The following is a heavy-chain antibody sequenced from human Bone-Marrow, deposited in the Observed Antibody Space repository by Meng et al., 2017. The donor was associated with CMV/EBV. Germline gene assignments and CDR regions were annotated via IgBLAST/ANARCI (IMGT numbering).Heavy chain of an antibody. Sequence: ASVKVSCKASGYTFTSYGISWVRQAPGQGLEWMGWISAYNGNTNYAQKLQGRVTMTTDTSTSTAYMELRSLRSDDTAVYYCARDRGGYCSSTSCYDYYYGMDVWGQGTTVTVSS. V-gene: IGHV1-18*01. J-gene: IGHJ6*02. CDR3: ARDRGGYCSSTSCYDYYYGMDV. D-gene: IGHD2-2*03. CDR2: ISAYNGNT. CDR1: GYTFTSYG.